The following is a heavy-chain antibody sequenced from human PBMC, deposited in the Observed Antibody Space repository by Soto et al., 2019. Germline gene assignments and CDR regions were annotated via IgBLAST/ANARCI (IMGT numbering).Heavy chain of an antibody. V-gene: IGHV3-9*01. Sequence: EVQLAESGGGWVQPGRSLRLSCAASGFSIDPYGMHWVRQVPGKGLEWVPGITSNSRIKHYAEPVEGRFTISRDNAKNSLYLDMNSLGPDDTAEYFCAKDMKVRTDFFFAMEVWGQGTTVTVSS. CDR1: GFSIDPYG. CDR2: ITSNSRIK. J-gene: IGHJ6*01. CDR3: AKDMKVRTDFFFAMEV.